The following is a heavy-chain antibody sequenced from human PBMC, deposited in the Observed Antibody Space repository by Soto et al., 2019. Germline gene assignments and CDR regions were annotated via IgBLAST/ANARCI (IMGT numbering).Heavy chain of an antibody. CDR2: ISYDGSNK. Sequence: QPGGSLRLSCAASGFTFSSYAMHWVRQAPGKGLEWVAVISYDGSNKYYADSVKGRFTISRDNSKNTLYLQMNSLRAEDTAVYYCARGRGSITMIVPGTVWGQGTMVTVSS. D-gene: IGHD3-22*01. J-gene: IGHJ3*01. V-gene: IGHV3-30-3*01. CDR3: ARGRGSITMIVPGTV. CDR1: GFTFSSYA.